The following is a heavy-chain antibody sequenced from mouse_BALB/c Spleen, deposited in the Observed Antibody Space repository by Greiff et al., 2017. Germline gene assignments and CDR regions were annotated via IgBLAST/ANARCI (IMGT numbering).Heavy chain of an antibody. Sequence: VQLQQSGPELVKPGASVKIPCKASGYTFTDYNMDWVKQSHGKSVEWIGDINPNTGGTIYNQKFKGKATLTTDKSSSTAYMQLSRLTSEDSAVYFCARRGPGRYFDYWGQGTTLTVSA. CDR1: GYTFTDYN. CDR2: INPNTGGT. V-gene: IGHV1-18*01. CDR3: ARRGPGRYFDY. J-gene: IGHJ2*01. D-gene: IGHD1-1*01.